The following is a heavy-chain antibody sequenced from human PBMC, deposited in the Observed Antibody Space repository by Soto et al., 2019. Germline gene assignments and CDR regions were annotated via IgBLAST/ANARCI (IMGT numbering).Heavy chain of an antibody. D-gene: IGHD2-8*01. CDR3: ASAPLGSCTNGVCYRGMDV. CDR1: GFTFSDNY. J-gene: IGHJ6*02. V-gene: IGHV3-11*06. Sequence: PGGSLRLSCAGSGFTFSDNYMAWIRQAPGKGLEWVSYINSNSLYTHYADSVKGRFTISRDNAKNSLYLQLNSLRAEDTAVYYCASAPLGSCTNGVCYRGMDVWGQGTTATVSS. CDR2: INSNSLYT.